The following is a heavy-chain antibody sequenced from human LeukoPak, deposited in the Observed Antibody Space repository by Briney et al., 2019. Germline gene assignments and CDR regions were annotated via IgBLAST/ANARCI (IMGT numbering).Heavy chain of an antibody. CDR2: IKSDGSST. Sequence: GGSLRLSCAASGFTFSNYWMHRVRQAPGKGLVWVSRIKSDGSSTSYADSVKGRFTISRDNTKNTLYLQMNNLRAEDTAVYYCAPYYTVTTGYWGQGTLVTVSS. V-gene: IGHV3-74*01. CDR3: APYYTVTTGY. J-gene: IGHJ4*02. D-gene: IGHD4-17*01. CDR1: GFTFSNYW.